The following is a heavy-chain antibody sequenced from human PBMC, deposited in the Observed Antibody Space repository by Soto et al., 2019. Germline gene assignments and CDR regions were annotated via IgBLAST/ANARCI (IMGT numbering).Heavy chain of an antibody. V-gene: IGHV3-7*01. CDR1: GFTFSGYW. Sequence: EVQLVESGGGLVQPGGSLRLSCAASGFTFSGYWMNWVRHTPGKGLEWVASIKEDGGKKNYLDSAKGRFTISRDNAKNALYLQMNSLRVENTAVYYCASRTWISGSPIPFHYWGQGTLVTVSS. J-gene: IGHJ4*02. CDR2: IKEDGGKK. D-gene: IGHD3-10*01. CDR3: ASRTWISGSPIPFHY.